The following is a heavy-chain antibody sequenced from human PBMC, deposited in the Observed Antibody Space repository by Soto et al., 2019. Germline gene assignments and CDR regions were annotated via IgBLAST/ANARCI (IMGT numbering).Heavy chain of an antibody. CDR3: AKDRYGDYGGIDY. CDR1: GFTFSTYA. Sequence: GGSLRLSCAASGFTFSTYAMIWVRQAPGKGLEWVSVITGSGGSTYYADSVKGRSTISRDTSKNTLFLQMNSLRAEDTAVYYCAKDRYGDYGGIDYWGQGTMVTVSS. V-gene: IGHV3-23*01. D-gene: IGHD4-17*01. J-gene: IGHJ4*02. CDR2: ITGSGGST.